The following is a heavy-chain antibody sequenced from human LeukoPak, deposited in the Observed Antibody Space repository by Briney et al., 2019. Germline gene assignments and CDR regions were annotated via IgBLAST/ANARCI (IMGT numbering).Heavy chain of an antibody. Sequence: GGSLRLSCAASGFTFSSYGMHWVRQAPGKGLEWVAVISYDGSNKYYEDSVKGRFTISRDNSKNTLYLQMNSLRAEDTAVYYCAKDLSEQLVGGFDYWGQGTLVTVSS. CDR3: AKDLSEQLVGGFDY. CDR1: GFTFSSYG. CDR2: ISYDGSNK. V-gene: IGHV3-30*18. D-gene: IGHD6-6*01. J-gene: IGHJ4*02.